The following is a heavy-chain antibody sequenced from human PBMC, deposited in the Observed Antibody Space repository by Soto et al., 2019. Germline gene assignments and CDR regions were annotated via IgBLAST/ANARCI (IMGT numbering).Heavy chain of an antibody. V-gene: IGHV4-30-2*01. CDR1: GGSISSGGYS. J-gene: IGHJ4*02. CDR2: LYHTGNT. Sequence: PSETLSLTCAVSGGSISSGGYSWSWIRQPPGKGLEWIGYLYHTGNTYYNPSLESRVTISVDRSKNQFSLELPSVTAADTAVYYGARFRGTAILDFWGQGTLVTVSS. CDR3: ARFRGTAILDF. D-gene: IGHD2-21*02.